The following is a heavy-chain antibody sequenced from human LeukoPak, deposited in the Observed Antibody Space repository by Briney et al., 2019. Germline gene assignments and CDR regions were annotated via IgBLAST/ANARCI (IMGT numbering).Heavy chain of an antibody. CDR1: GFTFSSYG. J-gene: IGHJ6*03. V-gene: IGHV3-23*01. CDR3: ARERDSYAPYYYYYYMDV. Sequence: PGGSLRLSCAASGFTFSSYGMSWVRQAPGKGLEWVSAISGSGGSTYYADSVKGRFTISRDNAKNSLYLQVNSLRAEDTAVYYCARERDSYAPYYYYYYMDVWGKGTTVTISS. D-gene: IGHD5-18*01. CDR2: ISGSGGST.